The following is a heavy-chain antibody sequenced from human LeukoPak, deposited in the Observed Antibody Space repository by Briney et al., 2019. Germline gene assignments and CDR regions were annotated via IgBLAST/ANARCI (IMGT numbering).Heavy chain of an antibody. J-gene: IGHJ4*02. D-gene: IGHD4-23*01. CDR2: INPNSGGT. CDR1: GYTFTGYY. Sequence: ASVKVSCKASGYTFTGYYMHWVRQAPGQGLEWMGRINPNSGGTNYAQKFQGRVTMTRDTSISTAYMELSRLRSDDTAVYYCARDLDYGGSSAVPISDYWGQGTLVTVSS. CDR3: ARDLDYGGSSAVPISDY. V-gene: IGHV1-2*06.